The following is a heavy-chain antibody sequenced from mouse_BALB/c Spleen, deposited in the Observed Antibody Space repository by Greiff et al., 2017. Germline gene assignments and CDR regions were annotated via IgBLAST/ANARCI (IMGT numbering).Heavy chain of an antibody. V-gene: IGHV2-9*02. CDR1: GFSLTSYG. J-gene: IGHJ3*01. Sequence: VKLQESGPGLVAPSQSLSITCTVSGFSLTSYGVHWVRQPPGKGLEWLGVIWAGGSTNYNSALMSRLSISKDNSKSQVFLKMNSLQTDDTAMYYCARKTYYGNPFAYWGQGTLVTVSA. D-gene: IGHD2-10*01. CDR3: ARKTYYGNPFAY. CDR2: IWAGGST.